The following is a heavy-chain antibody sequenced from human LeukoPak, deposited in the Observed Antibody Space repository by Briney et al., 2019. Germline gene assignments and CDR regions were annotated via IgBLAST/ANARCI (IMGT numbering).Heavy chain of an antibody. CDR2: IYHSGST. Sequence: PSETLSLTCTVPGGSISSYYWSWIRQPPGKGLEWIGYIYHSGSTNYNPSLKSRVTISVDTSKNQFSLKLSFVTAADTAVYYCARHTPSYGWFDPWGQGTVVTVSS. D-gene: IGHD1-26*01. CDR1: GGSISSYY. J-gene: IGHJ5*02. V-gene: IGHV4-59*08. CDR3: ARHTPSYGWFDP.